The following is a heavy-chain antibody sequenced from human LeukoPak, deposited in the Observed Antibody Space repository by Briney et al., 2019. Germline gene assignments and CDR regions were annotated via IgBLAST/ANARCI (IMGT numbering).Heavy chain of an antibody. Sequence: PGGSLRLSCAAPGFTFSSYGMHWVRQAPGKGLEWVAVISYDGSNKYYADSVKGRFTISRDNAKNTLYLQMNSLRAEDTAVYYCAKGISDFWSGLDYWGQGTLVTVSS. CDR3: AKGISDFWSGLDY. CDR2: ISYDGSNK. V-gene: IGHV3-30*18. CDR1: GFTFSSYG. D-gene: IGHD3-3*01. J-gene: IGHJ4*02.